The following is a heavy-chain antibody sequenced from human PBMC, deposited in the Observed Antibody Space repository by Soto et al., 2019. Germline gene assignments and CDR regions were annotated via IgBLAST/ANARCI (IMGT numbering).Heavy chain of an antibody. D-gene: IGHD3-22*01. J-gene: IGHJ4*02. CDR2: ITAYNANT. CDR1: GYTFTSYG. V-gene: IGHV1-18*01. Sequence: QVQLVQSGAEVKKPGASVKVSCKASGYTFTSYGISWVRQAPGQGLEWMGWITAYNANTNYAQKLQGRVTMTTDTSTSTAYMELRRLRSDDTAVYYCAPSIFYYDSSGYEHWGQGTLVTVSS. CDR3: APSIFYYDSSGYEH.